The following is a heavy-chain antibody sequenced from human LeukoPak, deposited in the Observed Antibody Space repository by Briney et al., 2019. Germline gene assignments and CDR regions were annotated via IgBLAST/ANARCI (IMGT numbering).Heavy chain of an antibody. CDR3: ARFGPGRDLSYLDY. D-gene: IGHD3-10*01. CDR1: GFTFISYW. Sequence: GGSLRLSCAASGFTFISYWMTWVRQAPGKGLEWVASINQDGSEKFYVDSMKGRVTISRNYAKNSLYLQINNLRTEDTAVYYCARFGPGRDLSYLDYWGQGTLVTVSS. J-gene: IGHJ4*02. V-gene: IGHV3-7*01. CDR2: INQDGSEK.